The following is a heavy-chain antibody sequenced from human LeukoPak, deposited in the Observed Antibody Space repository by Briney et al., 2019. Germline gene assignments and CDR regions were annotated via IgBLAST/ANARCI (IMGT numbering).Heavy chain of an antibody. D-gene: IGHD3-22*01. J-gene: IGHJ4*02. CDR2: IKSKTDGGTT. CDR1: GFTFNNAW. Sequence: GGSLRLSCAASGFTFNNAWMNWVRQAPGKGLEWVGRIKSKTDGGTTDYPAPVNAISTISRDNSNNTLYLQMNSLKTDATAVYYCTRSSSSGWVWGQGTLVTVSS. V-gene: IGHV3-15*01. CDR3: TRSSSSGWV.